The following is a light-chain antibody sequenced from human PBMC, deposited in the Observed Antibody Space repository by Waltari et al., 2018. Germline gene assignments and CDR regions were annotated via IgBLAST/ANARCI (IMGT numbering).Light chain of an antibody. J-gene: IGKJ1*01. Sequence: ETVVTQSPATLSVSPGERATLSCRTSQSIGSKLAWYQQKPGQAPRLPTYGASIRATGIPARFSGSGSETEFTLTISSLQSEDFAVYYCQQYNNWPPGTFGQGTKVEI. CDR3: QQYNNWPPGT. CDR2: GAS. CDR1: QSIGSK. V-gene: IGKV3-15*01.